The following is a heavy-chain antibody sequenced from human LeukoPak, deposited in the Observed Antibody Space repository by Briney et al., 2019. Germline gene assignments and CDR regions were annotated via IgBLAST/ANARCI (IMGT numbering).Heavy chain of an antibody. D-gene: IGHD6-6*01. CDR1: GGSISSGSYY. CDR2: IYYSGST. Sequence: SQTLSLTCTVSGGSISSGSYYWSWIRQHPGKGLEWIGYIYYSGSTYYNPSLKSRVTISVDTSKNQFSLKLSSVTAADTAVYYCARVGIAARRIDYWGQGTLVTVSS. V-gene: IGHV4-31*03. CDR3: ARVGIAARRIDY. J-gene: IGHJ4*02.